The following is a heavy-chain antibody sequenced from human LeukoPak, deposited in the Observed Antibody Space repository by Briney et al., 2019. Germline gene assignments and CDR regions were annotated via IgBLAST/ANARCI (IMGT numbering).Heavy chain of an antibody. CDR3: ARGVPVYYDFWSGYSNWFDP. Sequence: ASVKVSCKASGYTFTGYYMHWVRQAPGQGLEWMGWISAYNGNTNYAQKLQGRVTMTTDTSTSTAYMELRSLRSDDTAVYYCARGVPVYYDFWSGYSNWFDPWGQGTLVTVSS. J-gene: IGHJ5*02. V-gene: IGHV1-18*04. CDR1: GYTFTGYY. D-gene: IGHD3-3*01. CDR2: ISAYNGNT.